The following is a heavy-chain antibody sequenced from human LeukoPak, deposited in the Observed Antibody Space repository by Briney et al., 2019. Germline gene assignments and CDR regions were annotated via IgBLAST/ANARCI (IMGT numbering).Heavy chain of an antibody. D-gene: IGHD3-22*01. Sequence: ASVKVSCKASGYTFTIYGISWVRQAHGQGLEWMGWISGDNGNTNYAQKLQGRVTMTTDTSTSTAYMELRSLRSDDTAVYYCARDCDRSGYYCYWGQGTLVTVSS. CDR1: GYTFTIYG. V-gene: IGHV1-18*01. J-gene: IGHJ4*02. CDR2: ISGDNGNT. CDR3: ARDCDRSGYYCY.